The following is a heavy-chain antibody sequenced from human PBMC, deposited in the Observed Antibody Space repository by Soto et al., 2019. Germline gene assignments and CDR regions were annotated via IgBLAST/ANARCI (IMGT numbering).Heavy chain of an antibody. CDR2: IYHLGGT. Sequence: QVQLQESGPGLVKPSGTLSLTCAVSGDSVRSSNWWTWVRQSPGKGLEWIGEIYHLGGTNYNPSLKSRVTISVDMAKNQVSLKLSSVTAADTAVYYCAKNLPKTGRFDYWGPGTLVTVSS. V-gene: IGHV4-4*02. CDR3: AKNLPKTGRFDY. CDR1: GDSVRSSNW. J-gene: IGHJ4*02.